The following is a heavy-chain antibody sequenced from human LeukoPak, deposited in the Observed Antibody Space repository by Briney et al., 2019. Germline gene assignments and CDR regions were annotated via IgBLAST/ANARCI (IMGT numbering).Heavy chain of an antibody. CDR1: GFTVSSNY. Sequence: PGGSLRLSCAASGFTVSSNYMSWVRQAPGKGLEWVSVIYSGGSTYYADSVKGRFTISRDNSKNTLYLQMNSLRAEDTAVYYCAKDLDSGSYYYYYGMDVWGQGTTVTVSS. J-gene: IGHJ6*02. CDR2: IYSGGST. D-gene: IGHD1-26*01. CDR3: AKDLDSGSYYYYYGMDV. V-gene: IGHV3-66*01.